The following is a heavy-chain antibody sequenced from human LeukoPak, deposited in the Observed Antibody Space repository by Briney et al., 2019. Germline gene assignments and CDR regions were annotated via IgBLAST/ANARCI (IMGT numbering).Heavy chain of an antibody. CDR3: AREWRDTGPSF. CDR2: IHHSGRT. Sequence: SETLSLTCTVSSGPVSSDRYHWRWLRQPPGKRLEWFGTIHHSGRTLYPPLLKSRAIISVDSSKTMLSLRVTSAPGAHTAVYLCAREWRDTGPSFWGQGTLVTVSS. D-gene: IGHD2-8*02. CDR1: SGPVSSDRYH. V-gene: IGHV4-39*02. J-gene: IGHJ4*02.